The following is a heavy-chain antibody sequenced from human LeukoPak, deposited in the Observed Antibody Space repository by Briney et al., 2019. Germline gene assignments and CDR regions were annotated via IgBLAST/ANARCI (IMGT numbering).Heavy chain of an antibody. CDR1: GYTFTSYY. CDR2: INPNSGST. CDR3: ASNVPPSYSGFDPTLPDY. J-gene: IGHJ4*02. D-gene: IGHD5-12*01. Sequence: ASVKVSCKASGYTFTSYYMHWVRQAPGQGLEWMGMINPNSGSTSYAQKFQGRVTMTRDTSTSTVYMEVSRLRSDDTAVYYCASNVPPSYSGFDPTLPDYWGQGTLVTVSS. V-gene: IGHV1-46*01.